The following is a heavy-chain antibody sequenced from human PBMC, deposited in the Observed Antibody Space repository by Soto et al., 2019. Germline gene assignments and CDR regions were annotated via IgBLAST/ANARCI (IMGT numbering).Heavy chain of an antibody. Sequence: SETLSLTCAVSGGSIISGHWWTWVRQSPGKGLEWVGEIYESGITNYNPSLNGRLSISMDTSQTQIYLNLTSVTAADTAVYYCARGGIQLSYAFDYWGQGIQVTVSS. J-gene: IGHJ4*02. V-gene: IGHV4-4*02. CDR1: GGSIISGHW. CDR2: IYESGIT. CDR3: ARGGIQLSYAFDY. D-gene: IGHD5-18*01.